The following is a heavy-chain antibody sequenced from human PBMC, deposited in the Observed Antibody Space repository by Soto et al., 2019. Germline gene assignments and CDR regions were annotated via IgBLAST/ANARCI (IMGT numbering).Heavy chain of an antibody. J-gene: IGHJ6*02. CDR1: GFTFSSYS. V-gene: IGHV3-48*02. D-gene: IGHD2-15*01. CDR2: ISSSSSTI. CDR3: ASVEYVSYIGGMDV. Sequence: EVQLVESGGGLVQPGGSLRLSCTASGFTFSSYSMNWVRQAPGKGLEWVSYISSSSSTIYYADSVKGRFTISRDNAKNSLYLRSTSLRDEDTAVYYCASVEYVSYIGGMDVWGQATTVTVSS.